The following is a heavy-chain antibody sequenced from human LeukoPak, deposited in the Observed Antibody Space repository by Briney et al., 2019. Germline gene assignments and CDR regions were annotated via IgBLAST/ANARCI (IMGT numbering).Heavy chain of an antibody. J-gene: IGHJ5*02. V-gene: IGHV4-34*01. D-gene: IGHD3-3*01. CDR3: ARGPLYYDFWSGRDSFDP. Sequence: SETLSLTCAVYGGSFSGYYWSWIRQPPGKGLEWIGEINHSGSTNYNPSLKSRVTISVDTSKNQFSLKLSSVTAADTAVYYCARGPLYYDFWSGRDSFDPWGQGTLVTVSS. CDR2: INHSGST. CDR1: GGSFSGYY.